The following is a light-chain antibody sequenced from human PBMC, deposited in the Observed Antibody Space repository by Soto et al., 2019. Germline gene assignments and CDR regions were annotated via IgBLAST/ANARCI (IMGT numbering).Light chain of an antibody. CDR1: QSVSSN. CDR3: QQYNTWPPWT. Sequence: EIVMTQSPATLSVSPGERATLSCRASQSVSSNLAWYQQKPGQAPRLLIYGASTRDTGIPARFSGSGSGTEFTLPISGLQSEDFAVYYCQQYNTWPPWTFGQGTKVEIK. CDR2: GAS. V-gene: IGKV3-15*01. J-gene: IGKJ1*01.